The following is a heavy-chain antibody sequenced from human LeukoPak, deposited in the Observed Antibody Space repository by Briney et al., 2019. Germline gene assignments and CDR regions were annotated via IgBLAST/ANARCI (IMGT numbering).Heavy chain of an antibody. CDR3: TRLGGQQLVSDY. D-gene: IGHD6-13*01. Sequence: ASVKVSCKASGYTFTDYGISWVRQAPGQGLERMGWISVYNGNTNYAQKFQGRVTMTTDTSTSTTYMELKGLRSDDTAVYYCTRLGGQQLVSDYWGQGTLVTVSS. CDR1: GYTFTDYG. J-gene: IGHJ4*02. V-gene: IGHV1-18*01. CDR2: ISVYNGNT.